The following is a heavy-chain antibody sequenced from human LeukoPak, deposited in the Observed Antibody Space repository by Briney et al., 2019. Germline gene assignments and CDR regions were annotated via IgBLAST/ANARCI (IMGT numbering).Heavy chain of an antibody. CDR1: GGSISSGGYY. V-gene: IGHV4-30-2*01. Sequence: PSETLSLTCTVSGGSISSGGYYWSWIRQPPGKGLEWIGYIYHSGSTYYNPSLKSRVTISVDRSKNQFSLELSSVTAADTAVYYCARAHYYGSGSLQYYFDYWGQGTLVTVSS. D-gene: IGHD3-10*01. J-gene: IGHJ4*02. CDR2: IYHSGST. CDR3: ARAHYYGSGSLQYYFDY.